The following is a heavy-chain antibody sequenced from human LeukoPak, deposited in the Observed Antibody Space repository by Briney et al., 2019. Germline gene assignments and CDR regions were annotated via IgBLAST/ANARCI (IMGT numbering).Heavy chain of an antibody. CDR3: ARDQDYSYYDSSGYPLY. J-gene: IGHJ4*02. V-gene: IGHV1-46*01. Sequence: ASVKVSCKASGYTFTSYYMHWVRQAPGQGLEWMGIINPSGGSTSYAQKFQGRVTMTRDTSTGTVYMELSSLRSEDTAVYYCARDQDYSYYDSSGYPLYWGQGTLVTVSS. CDR1: GYTFTSYY. CDR2: INPSGGST. D-gene: IGHD3-22*01.